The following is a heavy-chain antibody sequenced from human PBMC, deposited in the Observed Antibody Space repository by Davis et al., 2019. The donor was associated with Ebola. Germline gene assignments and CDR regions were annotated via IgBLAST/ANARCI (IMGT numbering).Heavy chain of an antibody. CDR2: ISGSGGST. CDR1: GFTVSSNY. Sequence: GSLRLSCAASGFTVSSNYMSWVRPAPGKGLEWVSAISGSGGSTYNADSVEGRFTISRANSKNTLYLQMNSLRAEDTAVYYCAKFEDIVVVPAAMPGRDGDDYYYGMDVWGQGTPVTVSS. V-gene: IGHV3-23*01. D-gene: IGHD2-2*01. J-gene: IGHJ6*02. CDR3: AKFEDIVVVPAAMPGRDGDDYYYGMDV.